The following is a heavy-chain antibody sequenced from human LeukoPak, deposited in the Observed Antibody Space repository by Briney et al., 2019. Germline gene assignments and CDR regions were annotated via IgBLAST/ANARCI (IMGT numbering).Heavy chain of an antibody. CDR3: ASSSWYYFDY. CDR2: IKQDGSEK. Sequence: GGSLRLSCAASGFTFSSYWMSWVRQAPGKGLEWVANIKQDGSEKYYVDSVKGRFTISRDNSKNTLYLQMNSLRAEDTAVYYCASSSWYYFDYWGQGTLVTVSS. CDR1: GFTFSSYW. V-gene: IGHV3-7*03. D-gene: IGHD6-13*01. J-gene: IGHJ4*02.